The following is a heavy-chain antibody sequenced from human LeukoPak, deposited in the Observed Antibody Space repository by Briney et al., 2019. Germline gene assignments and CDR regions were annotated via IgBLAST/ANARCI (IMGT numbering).Heavy chain of an antibody. D-gene: IGHD5-12*01. CDR2: VYDSESLSDSDSETVADSENT. J-gene: IGHJ4*02. Sequence: PSETLSLTCTLSGGSIGSFYWSWIRQPPGRDLEWIGYVYDSESLSDSDSETVADSENTNYNPALKSRVTISLDTSKKQVSLKLTTVTAADTGVYFCARGVATFFDRWGQGALVAVSS. V-gene: IGHV4-59*01. CDR3: ARGVATFFDR. CDR1: GGSIGSFY.